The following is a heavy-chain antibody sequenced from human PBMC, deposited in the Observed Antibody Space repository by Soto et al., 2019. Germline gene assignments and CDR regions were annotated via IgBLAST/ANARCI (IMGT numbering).Heavy chain of an antibody. CDR2: ISHDGSNK. J-gene: IGHJ4*02. D-gene: IGHD6-6*01. CDR1: GFTFSSYA. Sequence: GGSLRLSCAASGFTFSSYAMHWVRQAPGKGLEWVAVISHDGSNKYYADSVKGRFTISRDNSKNTLYLQMNSLRAEDTAVYYCAGGIAARPYLAPNWGQGTLVTVSS. CDR3: AGGIAARPYLAPN. V-gene: IGHV3-30-3*01.